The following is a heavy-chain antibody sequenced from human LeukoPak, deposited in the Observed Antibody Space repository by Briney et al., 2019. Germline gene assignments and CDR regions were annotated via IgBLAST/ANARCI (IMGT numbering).Heavy chain of an antibody. CDR2: IDYSGGDT. J-gene: IGHJ4*02. Sequence: GGSLRLSCAASGFSVRENSINWVRQAPGKGLEWVSSIDYSGGDTHYADSVKGRFTISRDNSKNTLYLQLSSLRGDDTAVYFCARNSGWYGVSWGQGTLVTVSS. CDR1: GFSVRENS. V-gene: IGHV3-23*01. CDR3: ARNSGWYGVS. D-gene: IGHD6-19*01.